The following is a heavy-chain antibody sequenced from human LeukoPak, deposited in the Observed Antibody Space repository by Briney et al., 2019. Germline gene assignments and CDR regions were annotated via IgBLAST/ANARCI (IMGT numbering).Heavy chain of an antibody. CDR3: VKAMDV. CDR1: GVSFSNYW. Sequence: NPGGSLRLSCAVSGVSFSNYWMTWARQAPGKGLEWVANIKPDGSEKYYVDSVEGRFTISRDNAKDSLYLHMSSLRAEDTAVYYCVKAMDVWGQGTTVTVSS. V-gene: IGHV3-7*05. CDR2: IKPDGSEK. J-gene: IGHJ6*02.